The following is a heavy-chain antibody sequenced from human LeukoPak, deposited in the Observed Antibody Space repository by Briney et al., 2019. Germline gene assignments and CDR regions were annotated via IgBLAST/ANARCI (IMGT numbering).Heavy chain of an antibody. CDR2: ISYSAST. D-gene: IGHD3-10*01. J-gene: IGHJ4*02. CDR3: ARHPELYFFDY. V-gene: IGHV4-59*08. CDR1: GASISSYY. Sequence: PSETLSLTCTVSGASISSYYWSWIRQPPGKGLEWIGYISYSASTNYNPSLKSRVTISADTSKNQVSLTLSSVTAADTAVYYCARHPELYFFDYWGQGTLVTVSS.